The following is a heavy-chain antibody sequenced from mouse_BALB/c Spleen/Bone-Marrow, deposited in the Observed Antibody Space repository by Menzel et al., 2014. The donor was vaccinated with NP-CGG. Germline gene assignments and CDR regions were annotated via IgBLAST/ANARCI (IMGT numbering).Heavy chain of an antibody. CDR1: GYSITSDYA. Sequence: EVQLQQSGPGLVKPSQSLSLICTVTGYSITSDYAWSWIRQFPGNKLEWMGYISYSGNTRYNPSLKSRTSISRDTSKNQFFLQLNSVTTEDTATYYCARTHYYGSSHPYWGQGTLVTVSA. J-gene: IGHJ3*01. CDR3: ARTHYYGSSHPY. D-gene: IGHD1-1*01. V-gene: IGHV3-2*02. CDR2: ISYSGNT.